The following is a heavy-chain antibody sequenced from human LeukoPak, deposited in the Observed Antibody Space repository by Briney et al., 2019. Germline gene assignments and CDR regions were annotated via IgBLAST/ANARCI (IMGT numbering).Heavy chain of an antibody. CDR2: IYHSGST. J-gene: IGHJ4*02. D-gene: IGHD6-6*01. Sequence: KPSETLSLTCTVSGGSISSGGYYWSWIRQPPGKSLEWIGSIYHSGSTYYNPSLKSRVTISVDRSKNQFSLKLSSVTAADTAVYYCARGYFTYSSSSPYYFDYWGQGTLVTVSS. V-gene: IGHV4-30-2*01. CDR1: GGSISSGGYY. CDR3: ARGYFTYSSSSPYYFDY.